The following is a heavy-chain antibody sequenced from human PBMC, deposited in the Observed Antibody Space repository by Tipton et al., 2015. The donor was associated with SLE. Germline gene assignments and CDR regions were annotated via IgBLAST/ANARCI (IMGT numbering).Heavy chain of an antibody. J-gene: IGHJ6*02. CDR1: GGSISSSSYY. CDR3: ARVIRYYDSLTGYSPGYGMDV. D-gene: IGHD3-9*01. CDR2: SYYSGST. Sequence: TLSLTCTVSGGSISSSSYYWGWIRQPPGKGLEWIGSSYYSGSTYYTQSLKSRVTISVDTSKNQFSLKLSSVTAADTAVYYCARVIRYYDSLTGYSPGYGMDVWGQGTTVTFSS. V-gene: IGHV4-39*07.